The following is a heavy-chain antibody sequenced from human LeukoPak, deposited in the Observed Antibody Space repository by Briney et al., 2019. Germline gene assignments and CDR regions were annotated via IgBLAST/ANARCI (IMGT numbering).Heavy chain of an antibody. J-gene: IGHJ4*02. Sequence: GGSLRLSCAASGFALSDYYMSWIRQAPGKGLEWVSYISSSSIYTNFADSVKGRFTISRDNAKNSLYLQMNSLRAEDTAVYYCARDREYYFDYWGQGILVTVSS. V-gene: IGHV3-11*06. CDR1: GFALSDYY. CDR3: ARDREYYFDY. CDR2: ISSSSIYT.